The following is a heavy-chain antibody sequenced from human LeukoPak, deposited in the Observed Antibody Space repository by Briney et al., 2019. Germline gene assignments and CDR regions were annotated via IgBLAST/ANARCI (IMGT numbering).Heavy chain of an antibody. V-gene: IGHV3-30-3*01. Sequence: GGSLRLSCAASGFTFSSYATHWVRQAPGKGLEWVAVISYDGTNKYYADSVKGRFTISRDNSKNTLYLQMNSLRAEDTAVYYCASTTGSSSWGQGTLVTVSS. CDR3: ASTTGSSS. D-gene: IGHD1-1*01. CDR1: GFTFSSYA. CDR2: ISYDGTNK. J-gene: IGHJ4*02.